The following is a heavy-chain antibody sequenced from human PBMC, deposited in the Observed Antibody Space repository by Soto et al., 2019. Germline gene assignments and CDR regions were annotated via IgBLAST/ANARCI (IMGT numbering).Heavy chain of an antibody. CDR2: LHTVGST. V-gene: IGHV3-53*01. D-gene: IGHD1-1*01. CDR3: ARGLNDDY. CDR1: GFTISGNP. Sequence: EVQLVESGGGLIQPGGSLRLSCEVSGFTISGNPMSWVRQAPGKGLEWVASLHTVGSTFYADSAQGRFTISRDNSKNTLYLQMNRLRVGDTATYFCARGLNDDYWGQGTPVTVSS. J-gene: IGHJ4*02.